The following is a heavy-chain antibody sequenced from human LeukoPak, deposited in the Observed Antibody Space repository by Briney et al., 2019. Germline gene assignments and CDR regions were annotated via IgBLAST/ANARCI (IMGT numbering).Heavy chain of an antibody. D-gene: IGHD2-15*01. CDR3: ATAGFCSGGSCYSFPFDP. V-gene: IGHV1-24*01. J-gene: IGHJ5*02. CDR2: FDPEDGET. CDR1: GYTLTELS. Sequence: ASVKVSCKVSGYTLTELSMHWVRQAPGKGLEWMGGFDPEDGETIYAQKSQGRVTMTEDTSTDTAYMELSSLRSEDTAVYYCATAGFCSGGSCYSFPFDPWGQGTLVTISS.